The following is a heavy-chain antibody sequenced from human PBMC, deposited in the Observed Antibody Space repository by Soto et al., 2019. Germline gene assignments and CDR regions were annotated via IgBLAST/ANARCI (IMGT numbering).Heavy chain of an antibody. CDR1: GYTSSSYG. D-gene: IGHD3-16*01. CDR3: ATKDDHKDDQPYYYGMDI. V-gene: IGHV1-18*01. CDR2: ISVFNGDT. J-gene: IGHJ6*02. Sequence: GASVKVSCKAIGYTSSSYGINWVRQAPGQGVEWMGWISVFNGDTKYAQKFQGRVAITKDPGTSTAHMELRSLRSDDAAVYFCATKDDHKDDQPYYYGMDIWGQGTTVTVSS.